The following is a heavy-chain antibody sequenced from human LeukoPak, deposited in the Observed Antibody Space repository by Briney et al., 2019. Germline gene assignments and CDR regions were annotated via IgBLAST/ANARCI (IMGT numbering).Heavy chain of an antibody. D-gene: IGHD5-12*01. J-gene: IGHJ2*01. CDR1: GFTVDDYT. CDR3: AKDSGYDFSGWYFDL. Sequence: PGGSLRLSCAASGFTVDDYTMHWVRQAPGKGLEWVSLISWDGGSTYYADSVKGRFTISRDNRKNSLYLQMNSLRTEDTALYYCAKDSGYDFSGWYFDLWGRGTLVTVSS. CDR2: ISWDGGST. V-gene: IGHV3-43*01.